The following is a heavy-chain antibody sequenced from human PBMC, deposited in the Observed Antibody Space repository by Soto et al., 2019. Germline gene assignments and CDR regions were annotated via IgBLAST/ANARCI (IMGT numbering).Heavy chain of an antibody. CDR1: GYTFTSYY. D-gene: IGHD3-3*01. CDR2: INPSGGST. Sequence: ASVKVSCKASGYTFTSYYMHWVRQAPGQGLEWMGIINPSGGSTSYAQKFQGRVTMTRDTSTSTVYMELSSLRSEDTAVYYCARDKKEGAFWSVYYDSWGQGPLVTVSS. CDR3: ARDKKEGAFWSVYYDS. V-gene: IGHV1-46*01. J-gene: IGHJ5*02.